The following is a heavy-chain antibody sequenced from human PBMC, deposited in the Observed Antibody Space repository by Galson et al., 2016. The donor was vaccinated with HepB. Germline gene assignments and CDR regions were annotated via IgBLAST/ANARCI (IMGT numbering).Heavy chain of an antibody. CDR2: ISYSGST. V-gene: IGHV4-39*07. CDR3: ARVPASTRFDY. J-gene: IGHJ4*02. Sequence: WIRQPPGKGLEWIASISYSGSTTYYNPSLESRVTISIDTSKNQFSLKLNSVTAADTAVYYCARVPASTRFDYWGQGTLVTVSS. D-gene: IGHD3-3*02.